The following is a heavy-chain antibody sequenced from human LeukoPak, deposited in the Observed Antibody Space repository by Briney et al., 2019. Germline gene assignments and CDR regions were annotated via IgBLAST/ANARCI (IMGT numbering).Heavy chain of an antibody. V-gene: IGHV3-9*01. CDR3: AKDTRAVAGIGYNWFDP. CDR1: GFTFDDYA. D-gene: IGHD6-19*01. Sequence: SLRLSCAASGFTFDDYAMHWVRQAPGKGLEWFSGISWNSGSIGYADSVKGRFTISRDNAKNSLYLQMNSLRAEDTALYYCAKDTRAVAGIGYNWFDPWGQGTLVTVSS. CDR2: ISWNSGSI. J-gene: IGHJ5*02.